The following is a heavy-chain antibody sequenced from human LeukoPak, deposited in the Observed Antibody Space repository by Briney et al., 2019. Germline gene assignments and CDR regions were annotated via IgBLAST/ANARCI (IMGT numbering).Heavy chain of an antibody. V-gene: IGHV3-48*03. CDR1: GFTFSSYE. Sequence: PGGSLRLSCAASGFTFSSYEMNWVHQAPGKGLEWVSYISSSGSTIYYADSVKGRFTISRDNAKNSLYPQMNSLRAEDTAVYYCARDLGYSSGPNYWGQGTRVTVSS. J-gene: IGHJ4*02. CDR3: ARDLGYSSGPNY. D-gene: IGHD6-19*01. CDR2: ISSSGSTI.